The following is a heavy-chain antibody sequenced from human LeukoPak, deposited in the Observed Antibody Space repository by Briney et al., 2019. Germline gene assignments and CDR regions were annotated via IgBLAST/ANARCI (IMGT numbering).Heavy chain of an antibody. D-gene: IGHD3-10*01. V-gene: IGHV4-34*01. J-gene: IGHJ6*03. CDR1: GGSLSGYY. CDR3: ARRMGRRFGERYYYYHYMDV. CDR2: INHSGSF. Sequence: SETLSLTCAVYGGSLSGYYWSWIRQPPGKGLEWIGEINHSGSFNYNSSLKSRVTISVDTSKNQFSLKLSSVTAADTAVYYCARRMGRRFGERYYYYHYMDVWGKGTTVTISS.